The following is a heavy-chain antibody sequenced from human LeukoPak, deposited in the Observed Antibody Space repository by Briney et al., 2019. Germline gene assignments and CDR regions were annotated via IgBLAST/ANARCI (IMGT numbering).Heavy chain of an antibody. Sequence: PGGSLRLSCAASGFTFNYFWMHWVRQVPGKGPVWVSGINRDGTATYYADSVKGRFTISRDNAKNTVYLQMNGLRAEDTSVYFCATVSEYWGQGTLVTVS. V-gene: IGHV3-74*01. CDR3: ATVSEY. CDR2: INRDGTAT. J-gene: IGHJ4*02. CDR1: GFTFNYFW.